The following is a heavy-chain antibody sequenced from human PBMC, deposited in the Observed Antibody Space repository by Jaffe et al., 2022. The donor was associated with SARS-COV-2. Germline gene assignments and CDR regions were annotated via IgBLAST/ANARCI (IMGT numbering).Heavy chain of an antibody. Sequence: QVQLVQSGAEVKKPGASVKVSCRVSGYTFTTWDIKWVRQVTGQEPEWVGWMDLKTGDTGFAQKFRGRVTLTRNTSISTAYMELNSLRSEDTAVYYCARGCSGATCYPGYWGQGTLVTVSS. CDR2: MDLKTGDT. J-gene: IGHJ4*02. CDR3: ARGCSGATCYPGY. V-gene: IGHV1-8*01. D-gene: IGHD2-15*01. CDR1: GYTFTTWD.